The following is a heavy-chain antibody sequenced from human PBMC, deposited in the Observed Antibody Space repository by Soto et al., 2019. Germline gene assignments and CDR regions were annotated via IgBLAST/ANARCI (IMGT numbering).Heavy chain of an antibody. Sequence: PGGSLRLSCAASGFTFSSYNMNWVRQAPGKGLEWVSSISSSSSYIYYADSVKGRFTISRDNAKNALYLQMNSLRAEDTAVYYCARDRIPTGMDVWGQGTTVTVSS. CDR1: GFTFSSYN. J-gene: IGHJ6*02. CDR2: ISSSSSYI. V-gene: IGHV3-21*01. CDR3: ARDRIPTGMDV.